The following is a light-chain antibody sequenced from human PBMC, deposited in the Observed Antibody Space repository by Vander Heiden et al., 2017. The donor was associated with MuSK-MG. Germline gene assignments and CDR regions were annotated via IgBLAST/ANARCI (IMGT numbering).Light chain of an antibody. CDR3: QQTYSTTPFT. Sequence: DIQLTQSPSSLSASVGDRVTITCRASQRISRYLNWYQQKPGKAPKLLIYEASSLQSGVPSRIGGSGFGTDFTLTINNLQPDDFATYYCQQTYSTTPFTFGQGTQLDIK. CDR2: EAS. J-gene: IGKJ5*01. CDR1: QRISRY. V-gene: IGKV1-39*01.